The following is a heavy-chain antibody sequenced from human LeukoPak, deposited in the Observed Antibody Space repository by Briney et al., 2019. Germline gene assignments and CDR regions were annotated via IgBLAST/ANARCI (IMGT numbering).Heavy chain of an antibody. Sequence: GGSLRLSCAGSGFAFSVHYMTWIRQAPGKGLEWLSYISDDGNTIYYADSVRGRFTISRDNAKKSLYLHMNGLRVEDTAVYYCARVFSHWGWPGDYYFDYWGQGTVVTVSS. J-gene: IGHJ4*02. CDR2: ISDDGNTI. CDR1: GFAFSVHY. CDR3: ARVFSHWGWPGDYYFDY. D-gene: IGHD3-16*01. V-gene: IGHV3-11*04.